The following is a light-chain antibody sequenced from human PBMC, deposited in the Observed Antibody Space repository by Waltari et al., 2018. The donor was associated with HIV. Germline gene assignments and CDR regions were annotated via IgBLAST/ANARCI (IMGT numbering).Light chain of an antibody. Sequence: QSALTQPASVSGSPGQSITISCTGTSSDVGAYNYVSWYQLHPGKAPKLMIYDVSNRPSGVSDRCSGSNSANTASLTISGLQAEDEAHYYCSSYTSSSTVVFGGGTKLTVL. CDR1: SSDVGAYNY. CDR3: SSYTSSSTVV. CDR2: DVS. V-gene: IGLV2-14*03. J-gene: IGLJ2*01.